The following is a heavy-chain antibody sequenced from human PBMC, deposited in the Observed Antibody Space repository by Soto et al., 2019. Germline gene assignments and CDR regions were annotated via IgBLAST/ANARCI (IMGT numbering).Heavy chain of an antibody. J-gene: IGHJ4*02. Sequence: EVQLVESGGGLVQLGGSLRLSCAASGFIFSGYWMHWVRQAPGKGLVWVSRINSDGSTTSYADSVKGRFTISRDNAKNTMYLQMNSLRAEDTAVYYCARLLGGSGSFIDYWGQGTLVTVSS. D-gene: IGHD3-10*01. CDR3: ARLLGGSGSFIDY. V-gene: IGHV3-74*01. CDR1: GFIFSGYW. CDR2: INSDGSTT.